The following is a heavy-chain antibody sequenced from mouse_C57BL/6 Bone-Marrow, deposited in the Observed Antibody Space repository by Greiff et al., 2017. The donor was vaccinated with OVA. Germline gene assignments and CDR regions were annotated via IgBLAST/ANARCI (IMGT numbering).Heavy chain of an antibody. CDR2: IYPGDGDT. D-gene: IGHD1-1*01. J-gene: IGHJ2*01. V-gene: IGHV1-80*01. CDR3: ARSGSSYVRGDY. CDR1: GYAFSSYW. Sequence: QVQLQQPGAELVKPGASVKISCKASGYAFSSYWMNWVKQRPGKGLEWIGQIYPGDGDTNYNGKFKGKATLTADKSSSTAYMQLSSLTSEDSAVYFCARSGSSYVRGDYWGQGTTLTVSS.